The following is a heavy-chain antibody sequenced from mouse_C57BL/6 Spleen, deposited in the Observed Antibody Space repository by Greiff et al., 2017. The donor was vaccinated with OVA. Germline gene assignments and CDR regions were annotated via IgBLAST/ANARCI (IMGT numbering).Heavy chain of an antibody. CDR2: IYPSDSET. D-gene: IGHD2-1*01. CDR3: ARSYGNYVFFFDY. V-gene: IGHV1-61*01. Sequence: QVQLQQPGAELVRPGSSVKLSCKASGYTFTSYWMDWVKQRPGQGLEWIGNIYPSDSETHYNQKFKDKATLTVDKSSSTAYMQLSSLTSEYSAVYYCARSYGNYVFFFDYWGQGTTLTVSS. J-gene: IGHJ2*01. CDR1: GYTFTSYW.